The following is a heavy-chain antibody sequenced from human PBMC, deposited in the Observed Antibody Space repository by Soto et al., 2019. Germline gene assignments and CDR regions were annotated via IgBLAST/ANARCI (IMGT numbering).Heavy chain of an antibody. V-gene: IGHV3-74*01. D-gene: IGHD3-22*01. CDR1: GFTFSSYW. J-gene: IGHJ6*02. Sequence: GGSLRLSCAASGFTFSSYWMHWVRQAPGKGLVWDSRINSDGSSTSYADSVKGRFTISRDNAKNTLYLQMNSLRAEDTAVYYCGRDKYYDSSGYISPFGMDVWGQGTTVTVA. CDR3: GRDKYYDSSGYISPFGMDV. CDR2: INSDGSST.